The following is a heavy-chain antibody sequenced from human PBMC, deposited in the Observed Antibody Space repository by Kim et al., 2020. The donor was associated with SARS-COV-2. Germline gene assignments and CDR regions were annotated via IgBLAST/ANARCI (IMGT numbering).Heavy chain of an antibody. CDR1: GFTFSNAW. J-gene: IGHJ4*02. D-gene: IGHD3-10*01. CDR2: IKSKTDGGTT. CDR3: TTSSYGSGSYYKVGFDY. Sequence: GGSLRLSCAASGFTFSNAWMSWVRQAPGKGLEWVGRIKSKTDGGTTDYAAPVKGRFIISRDDSKNTLYLQMNSLKTEDTAVYYCTTSSYGSGSYYKVGFDYWGQGTLVTVSS. V-gene: IGHV3-15*01.